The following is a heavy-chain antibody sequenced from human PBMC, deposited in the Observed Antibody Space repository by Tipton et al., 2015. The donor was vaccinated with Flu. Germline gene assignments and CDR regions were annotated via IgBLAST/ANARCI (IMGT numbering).Heavy chain of an antibody. V-gene: IGHV4-59*08. Sequence: TLSLTCSVSGGSISGYYWSWIRQPPGKGLEWIGSIHHSGSTNYNPSLKSRVSISVDTAKNQFSLNLRSVTAADTAFYYCARDSAAHYGMDVWGQGTTVTVSS. D-gene: IGHD6-13*01. CDR3: ARDSAAHYGMDV. CDR2: IHHSGST. J-gene: IGHJ6*02. CDR1: GGSISGYY.